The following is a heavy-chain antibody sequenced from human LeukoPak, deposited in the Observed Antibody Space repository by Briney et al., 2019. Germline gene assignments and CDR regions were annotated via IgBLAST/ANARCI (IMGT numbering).Heavy chain of an antibody. CDR3: VRDPEALDY. CDR1: GFTFSDYS. CDR2: ISRGRPNI. Sequence: PGGSLRLSCVAPGFTFSDYSMNWVRQAPGKGLEWVSYISRGRPNIHYAQSVKGRFTISRDNAKNSLYLQMNSLRDEDTAVYYCVRDPEALDYWGQGTLVTVSS. J-gene: IGHJ4*02. V-gene: IGHV3-48*02.